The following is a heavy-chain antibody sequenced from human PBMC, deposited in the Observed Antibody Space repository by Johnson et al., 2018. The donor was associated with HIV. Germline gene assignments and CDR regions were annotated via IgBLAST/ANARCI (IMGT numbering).Heavy chain of an antibody. CDR2: IAYDGSNK. J-gene: IGHJ3*02. V-gene: IGHV3-30-3*01. CDR1: GFTFSSFA. CDR3: ARGVSGSGYYFYLGDAFDI. Sequence: VPLLESGGGVVQPGKSLRLSCVASGFTFSSFALNWVRQAPGKGLEWMAVIAYDGSNKYYADSVKGRFTISRDNSKSTLYLQMNSLRAEDTAVYYCARGVSGSGYYFYLGDAFDIWGQGTMVIVSS. D-gene: IGHD3-22*01.